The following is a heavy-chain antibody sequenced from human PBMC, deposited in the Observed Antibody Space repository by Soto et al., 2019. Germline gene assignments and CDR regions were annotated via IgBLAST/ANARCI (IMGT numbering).Heavy chain of an antibody. D-gene: IGHD1-1*01. Sequence: GASVKVSCKASGGTFSSYTISWVRQAPGQGLEWMGRIIPILGIANYAQKFQGRVTITADKSTSTAYMELSSLRSEDTAVYYCARDAVDNWNDGTWGQGTLVTVSS. V-gene: IGHV1-69*04. CDR2: IIPILGIA. CDR3: ARDAVDNWNDGT. CDR1: GGTFSSYT. J-gene: IGHJ4*02.